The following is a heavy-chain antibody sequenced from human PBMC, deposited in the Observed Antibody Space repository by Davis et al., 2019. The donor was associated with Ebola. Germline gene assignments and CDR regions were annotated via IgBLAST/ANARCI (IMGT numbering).Heavy chain of an antibody. V-gene: IGHV4-34*01. CDR2: INHSGST. CDR3: ARGRLVVAARNYYYYYGMDV. Sequence: SETLSLTCAVYGGSFSGYYWSWIRQPPGKGLEWIGEINHSGSTNYNPSLKIRVTISVDTSKNQFSLKLSSVTAADTAVYYCARGRLVVAARNYYYYYGMDVWGQGTTVTVSS. J-gene: IGHJ6*02. D-gene: IGHD2-15*01. CDR1: GGSFSGYY.